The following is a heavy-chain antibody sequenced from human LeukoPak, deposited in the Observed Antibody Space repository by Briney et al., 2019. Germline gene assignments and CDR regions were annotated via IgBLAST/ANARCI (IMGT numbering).Heavy chain of an antibody. CDR1: GGSISNDY. J-gene: IGHJ5*02. CDR3: ARGLTGSTGFDP. D-gene: IGHD1-7*01. V-gene: IGHV4-4*07. Sequence: SETLSLTCTVSGGSISNDYWSWIRQSAGKGLEWIGRIYSSGTTTYNPSLKSRVTMSVDTSKNQFSLKLNSVTDADTAVYFCARGLTGSTGFDPWGQGTLVTVSS. CDR2: IYSSGTT.